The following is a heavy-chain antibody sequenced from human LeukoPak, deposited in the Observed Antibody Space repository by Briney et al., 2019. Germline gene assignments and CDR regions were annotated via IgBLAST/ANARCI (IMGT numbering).Heavy chain of an antibody. D-gene: IGHD3-16*01. CDR3: GRAFPPLRTSSAGDL. V-gene: IGHV3-21*01. J-gene: IGHJ4*02. Sequence: PGGSLRLSCSASGFTFSDYDMNWVRQAPGKGLEWVSSISYLSSHVYYGVSVKGRFSISRDNAKNSLYLQMNSLGAEDTAIYYCGRAFPPLRTSSAGDLWGQGILVTVSS. CDR2: ISYLSSHV. CDR1: GFTFSDYD.